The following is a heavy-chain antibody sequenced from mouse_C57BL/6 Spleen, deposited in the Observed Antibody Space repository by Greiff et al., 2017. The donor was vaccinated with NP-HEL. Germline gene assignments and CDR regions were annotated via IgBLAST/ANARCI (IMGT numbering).Heavy chain of an antibody. J-gene: IGHJ4*01. V-gene: IGHV10-1*01. CDR1: GFSFNTYA. CDR2: IRSKSNNYAT. CDR3: VRGDGGMDY. D-gene: IGHD3-3*01. Sequence: GGGLVQPKGSLKLSCAASGFSFNTYAMNWVRQAPGKGLEWVARIRSKSNNYATYSHDSVKDRFTISRDDSESMLYLQMNNLKTEDTAMYYCVRGDGGMDYWGQGTSVTVSS.